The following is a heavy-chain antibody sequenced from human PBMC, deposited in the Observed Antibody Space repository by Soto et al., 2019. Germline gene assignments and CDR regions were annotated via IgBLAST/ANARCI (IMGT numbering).Heavy chain of an antibody. CDR1: GFTVSSNY. D-gene: IGHD3-10*01. V-gene: IGHV3-53*01. CDR3: AKDSLYYVSGPSPGD. Sequence: GGSLRLSCAASGFTVSSNYMSWVRQAPGKGLEWVSVIYSGGSTYYADSVKGRFTISRDNSKNTVSLQMNSLRAEDTALYYCAKDSLYYVSGPSPGDWGQGTLVTVSS. CDR2: IYSGGST. J-gene: IGHJ4*02.